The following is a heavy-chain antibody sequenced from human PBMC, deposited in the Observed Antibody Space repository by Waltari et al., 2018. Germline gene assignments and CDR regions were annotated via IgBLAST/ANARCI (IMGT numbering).Heavy chain of an antibody. CDR2: IWYDGSNK. CDR3: ARAEPYIAAAGT. Sequence: QVQLVESGGGVVQPGRSLRLSCAASGFTFSSYGMHWVRQAPGTGLEWVAVIWYDGSNKYYADSVKGRFTISRDNSKNTLYLQMNSLRAEDTAVYYCARAEPYIAAAGTWGQGTLVTVSS. J-gene: IGHJ4*02. CDR1: GFTFSSYG. V-gene: IGHV3-33*01. D-gene: IGHD6-13*01.